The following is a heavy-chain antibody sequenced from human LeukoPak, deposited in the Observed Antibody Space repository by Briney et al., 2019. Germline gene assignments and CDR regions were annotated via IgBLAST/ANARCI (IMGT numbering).Heavy chain of an antibody. D-gene: IGHD6-13*01. Sequence: ASETLSLTCTVSGGSISSYYWSWIRQPPGKGLEWIGYIYYSGSTNYNPSLKSRVTISVDTSKNQFSLKLSSVTAADTAVYYCASLIAAAGGYFDYWGQGTLVTVSS. CDR2: IYYSGST. CDR3: ASLIAAAGGYFDY. CDR1: GGSISSYY. V-gene: IGHV4-59*01. J-gene: IGHJ4*02.